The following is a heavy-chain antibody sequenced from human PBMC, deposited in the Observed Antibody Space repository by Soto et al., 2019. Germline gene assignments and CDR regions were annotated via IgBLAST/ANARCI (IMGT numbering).Heavy chain of an antibody. CDR3: ARHGAVAGIPYYYMDV. D-gene: IGHD6-19*01. CDR1: GGSISSSSYY. V-gene: IGHV4-39*01. CDR2: IYYSGST. Sequence: QLQLQESGPGLVKPSETLSLTCTVSGGSISSSSYYWGWIRQPPGKGLEWIGSIYYSGSTYYNPSLKSRVTISVDTSKNQFSLKLSSVTAADTAVYYCARHGAVAGIPYYYMDVWGKGTTVTVSS. J-gene: IGHJ6*03.